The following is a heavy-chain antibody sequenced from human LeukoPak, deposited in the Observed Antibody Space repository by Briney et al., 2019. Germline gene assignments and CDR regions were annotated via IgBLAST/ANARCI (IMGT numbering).Heavy chain of an antibody. J-gene: IGHJ4*02. CDR2: ITATSLHI. CDR1: GVTFSGYS. V-gene: IGHV3-21*01. CDR3: ARFRSGGSCYDY. Sequence: TSGGSLRLSCAASGVTFSGYSMNWVRQAPGKGLEWVSAITATSLHIYYADSVKGRFTISRDNAKNSLYLQMNSLRAEDTAVYYCARFRSGGSCYDYWGQGTLVTVSS. D-gene: IGHD2-15*01.